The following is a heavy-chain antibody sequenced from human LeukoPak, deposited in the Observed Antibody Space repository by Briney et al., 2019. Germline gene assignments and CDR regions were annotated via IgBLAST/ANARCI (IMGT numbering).Heavy chain of an antibody. CDR1: GFTFSTYW. D-gene: IGHD6-13*01. CDR2: IKQDGSEK. J-gene: IGHJ5*02. CDR3: ARDLESSSWWNWFDP. Sequence: GGSLRLSCAASGFTFSTYWMSWVRQAPGKGLEWVANIKQDGSEKKYVDSVKGRFTISRDNAKNSLYLQMNSLRAEDTAIYYCARDLESSSWWNWFDPWGQGTLVAVSS. V-gene: IGHV3-7*01.